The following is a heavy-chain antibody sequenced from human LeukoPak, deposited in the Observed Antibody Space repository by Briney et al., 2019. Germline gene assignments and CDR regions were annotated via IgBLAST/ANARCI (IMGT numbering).Heavy chain of an antibody. CDR3: AREASGTTVKGGFDY. Sequence: GGSLRLSCVASGFALSANYMSWVRQAPGKGPEWLSVLYRGGTTYYAGSVRGRFTISRDDSKNTVYVQMNSLRAEDTAVYYCAREASGTTVKGGFDYWGQGTLVTVSS. J-gene: IGHJ4*02. CDR1: GFALSANY. CDR2: LYRGGTT. D-gene: IGHD4-11*01. V-gene: IGHV3-66*01.